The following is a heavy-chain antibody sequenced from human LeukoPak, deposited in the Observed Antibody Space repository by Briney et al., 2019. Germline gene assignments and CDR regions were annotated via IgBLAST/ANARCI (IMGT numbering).Heavy chain of an antibody. CDR2: IYTSGST. Sequence: PSETLSLTCTVSGGSISSYYWSWIRQPAGKGLEWIGRIYTSGSTNYNPSLKSRVTMPVDTSKNQFSLKLSSVTAADTAVYYCATRVDYYGSGSYINWFDPWGQGTLVTVSS. V-gene: IGHV4-4*07. CDR1: GGSISSYY. J-gene: IGHJ5*02. D-gene: IGHD3-10*01. CDR3: ATRVDYYGSGSYINWFDP.